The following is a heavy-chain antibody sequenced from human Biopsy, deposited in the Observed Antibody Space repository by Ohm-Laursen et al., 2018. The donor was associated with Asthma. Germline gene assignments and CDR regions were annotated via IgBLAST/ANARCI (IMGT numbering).Heavy chain of an antibody. V-gene: IGHV1-69*13. CDR1: GGTFSNFA. J-gene: IGHJ6*02. D-gene: IGHD6-19*01. CDR2: IMTVFGTT. CDR3: ARCQVGYSSGWSLLLKKIYYSGMDV. Sequence: VKVSCKPPGGTFSNFAISWVRQAPGQGLEWLGGIMTVFGTTNYAQRFQGRVTITADESTSTAYMEVTSLRSEDTAIYYCARCQVGYSSGWSLLLKKIYYSGMDVWGQGTAVTVSS.